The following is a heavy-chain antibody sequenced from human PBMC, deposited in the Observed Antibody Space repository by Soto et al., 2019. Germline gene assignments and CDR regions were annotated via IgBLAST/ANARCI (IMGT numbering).Heavy chain of an antibody. CDR3: ASGGDILTGSPPGGYYYYMDV. J-gene: IGHJ6*03. CDR1: GFTFSSYG. Sequence: PGGALRLSCAASGFTFSSYGMNWVRQAPGKGLEWVSSISSSSTYISYADSVKGRFTISRHNSKNSLYLQMSSLRAEDTAVYYCASGGDILTGSPPGGYYYYMDVWGKGTTVTVSS. V-gene: IGHV3-21*06. D-gene: IGHD3-9*01. CDR2: ISSSSTYI.